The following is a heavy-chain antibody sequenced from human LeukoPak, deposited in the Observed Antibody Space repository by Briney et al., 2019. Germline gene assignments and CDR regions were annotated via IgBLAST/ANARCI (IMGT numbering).Heavy chain of an antibody. Sequence: PGGSLRLSCAASGFTFSSYWMSWVRQAPGKGLEWVANIKQDGSEKYYVDSVKGRFTISRDNAKNSLYLQVNSLRAEDTAVYYCARVEYYDFWSGYLGAGYYYGMDVWGQGTTVTVSS. CDR2: IKQDGSEK. V-gene: IGHV3-7*01. J-gene: IGHJ6*02. D-gene: IGHD3-3*01. CDR3: ARVEYYDFWSGYLGAGYYYGMDV. CDR1: GFTFSSYW.